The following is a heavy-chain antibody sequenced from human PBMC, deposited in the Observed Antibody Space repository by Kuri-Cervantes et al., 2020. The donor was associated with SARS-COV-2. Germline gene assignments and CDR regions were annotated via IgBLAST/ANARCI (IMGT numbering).Heavy chain of an antibody. CDR2: TYFRSKWYN. Sequence: LRLSCAISGDSVSSNSAAWNWIRQSPSRGLEWLGRTYFRSKWYNDYAVSVKSRITINPDTSKKQFSLQLNSVTPEDTAVYYCARGKTMVRGENYYYTDVWGKGTTVTVSS. CDR3: ARGKTMVRGENYYYTDV. V-gene: IGHV6-1*01. J-gene: IGHJ6*03. D-gene: IGHD3-10*01. CDR1: GDSVSSNSAA.